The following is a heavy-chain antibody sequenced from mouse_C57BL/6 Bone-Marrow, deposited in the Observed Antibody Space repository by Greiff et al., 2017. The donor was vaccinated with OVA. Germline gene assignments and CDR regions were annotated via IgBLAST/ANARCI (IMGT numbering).Heavy chain of an antibody. Sequence: EVQLQESGPVLVKPGASVKMSCKASGYTFTDYYMNWVKQSHGKSLEWIGVINPYNGGTSYNQKFKGKATLTVDKSSSAAYMELTSLTSEDAAVYYCATSDYYGYNVFDYWGQGTTLTVSS. V-gene: IGHV1-19*01. CDR1: GYTFTDYY. CDR2: INPYNGGT. CDR3: ATSDYYGYNVFDY. D-gene: IGHD2-2*01. J-gene: IGHJ2*01.